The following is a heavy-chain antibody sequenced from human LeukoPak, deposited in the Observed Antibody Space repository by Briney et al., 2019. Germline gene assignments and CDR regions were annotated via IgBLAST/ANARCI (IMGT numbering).Heavy chain of an antibody. J-gene: IGHJ4*02. V-gene: IGHV1-18*01. Sequence: ASVKVSCKASGYTLTNYGITWVRQAPGQALEFVGWLITSSGDTRSGQKFQGRVTMTRDPSTNIAYMELSSLRSDDTAVYYCARVMEDDYGDNSSLDYWGQGTLVSVSS. CDR3: ARVMEDDYGDNSSLDY. CDR2: LITSSGDT. CDR1: GYTLTNYG. D-gene: IGHD4-23*01.